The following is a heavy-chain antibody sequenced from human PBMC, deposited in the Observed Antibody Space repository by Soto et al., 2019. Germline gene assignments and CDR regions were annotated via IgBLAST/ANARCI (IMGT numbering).Heavy chain of an antibody. V-gene: IGHV3-23*01. CDR1: GFTFSNYA. CDR2: ISGSGATT. Sequence: EVQLLESGGGLVQPGGSLRLSCAASGFTFSNYAMIWVRQAPGKGLEWVSSISGSGATTYYADSVKGRFTISRDNSKNTLYLHMSSLRAEDTAVYYCAKDSLYSYASVLRKGLDYWAQGTLVTVSS. CDR3: AKDSLYSYASVLRKGLDY. J-gene: IGHJ4*02. D-gene: IGHD3-10*01.